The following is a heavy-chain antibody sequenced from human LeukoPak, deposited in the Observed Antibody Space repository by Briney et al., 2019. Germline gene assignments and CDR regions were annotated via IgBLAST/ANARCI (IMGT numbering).Heavy chain of an antibody. D-gene: IGHD3-3*01. V-gene: IGHV4-39*01. Sequence: SETLSLTCTVSGGSISSSSYYWGWIRQPPGKGLEWIGSIYYSGSTYYNPSLKSRVTISVDTSKNQFSLKLSSVTAADTAVYYCARYLEWGHLFDYWGQGTLVTVSS. CDR3: ARYLEWGHLFDY. J-gene: IGHJ4*02. CDR1: GGSISSSSYY. CDR2: IYYSGST.